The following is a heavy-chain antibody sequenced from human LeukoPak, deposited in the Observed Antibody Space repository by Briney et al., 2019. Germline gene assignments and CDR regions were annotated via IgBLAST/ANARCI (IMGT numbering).Heavy chain of an antibody. Sequence: PGGSLRLSCAASGFTFSSFAMSWVRQAPGKGLEWVSAVSGSGRSTYHADSAKGRFTISRDNSIMTLYLQMNSLRAEDTAVYYCAKGSSATYPYYFDYWGQGTLVTVSS. V-gene: IGHV3-23*01. CDR3: AKGSSATYPYYFDY. CDR1: GFTFSSFA. D-gene: IGHD1-26*01. J-gene: IGHJ4*02. CDR2: VSGSGRST.